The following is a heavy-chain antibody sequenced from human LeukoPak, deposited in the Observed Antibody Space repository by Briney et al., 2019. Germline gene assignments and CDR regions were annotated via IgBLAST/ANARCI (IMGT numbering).Heavy chain of an antibody. J-gene: IGHJ1*01. Sequence: VASVTVSCKASGGTFSSYAISWVRQAPGQGLEWMGGIIPIFGTANYAQKFQGRVTITADKSTSTAYMELSSLRSEDTAVYYCARVNSSSWYFEYFQHWGQGTLVTVSS. CDR1: GGTFSSYA. CDR2: IIPIFGTA. V-gene: IGHV1-69*06. D-gene: IGHD6-13*01. CDR3: ARVNSSSWYFEYFQH.